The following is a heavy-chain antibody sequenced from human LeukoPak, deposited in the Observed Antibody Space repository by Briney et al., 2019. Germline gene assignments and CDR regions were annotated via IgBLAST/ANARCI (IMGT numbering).Heavy chain of an antibody. V-gene: IGHV4-39*07. CDR3: ARRGNYYDRLVY. J-gene: IGHJ4*02. CDR1: GGSFTSSSYY. CDR2: IYYDGNT. D-gene: IGHD3-22*01. Sequence: SSETLSLTCSVSGGSFTSSSYYWGWIRQPPGKGLEWIGSIYYDGNTYYNPSLKSQVTISVDTSKNQFSLKLSSVTAADTAVYYCARRGNYYDRLVYWGQGTLVTVSS.